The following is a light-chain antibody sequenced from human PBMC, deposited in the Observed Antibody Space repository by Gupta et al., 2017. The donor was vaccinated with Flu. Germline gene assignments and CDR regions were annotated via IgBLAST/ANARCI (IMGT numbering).Light chain of an antibody. Sequence: AIQMTQSPSSLSASVGDRVTITCRASQDIRNDLGWYQQKPGKAPKLLIYAASSLKRGVPSRFRSSREFTHFTRTINSPQDADCAYYYCRQYSHCSSFGPGTKVEIK. CDR1: QDIRND. J-gene: IGKJ1*01. CDR2: AAS. CDR3: RQYSHCSS. V-gene: IGKV1-6*01.